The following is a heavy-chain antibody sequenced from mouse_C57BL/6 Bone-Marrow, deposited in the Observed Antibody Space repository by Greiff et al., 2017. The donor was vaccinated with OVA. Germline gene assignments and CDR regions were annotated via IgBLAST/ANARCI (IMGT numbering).Heavy chain of an antibody. CDR3: ARRNWDEGYYAMDY. CDR1: GYTFTDYA. J-gene: IGHJ4*01. V-gene: IGHV1-67*01. Sequence: QVQLQQSGPELVRPGVSVKISCKGSGYTFTDYAMHWVKQRHAKSLEWIGVISTYSGDASYNQKFKDKATMTVDKSSSTAYMELARLTSEDSAVYYCARRNWDEGYYAMDYWGQGTSVTVSS. CDR2: ISTYSGDA. D-gene: IGHD4-1*01.